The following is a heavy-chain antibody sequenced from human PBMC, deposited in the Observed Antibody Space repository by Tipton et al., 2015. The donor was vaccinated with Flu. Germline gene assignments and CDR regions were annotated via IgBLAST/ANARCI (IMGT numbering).Heavy chain of an antibody. CDR3: AGRRGEWLDFDY. CDR1: GDSVNSDKSY. Sequence: LRLSCTVSGDSVNSDKSYWSWVRQPPAGGLEWIAFIQSSGAAHYNPSLKSRATKSRDTSRNRFYLKLDSVTAADTAMYLCAGRRGEWLDFDYWGQGTLVTVSS. D-gene: IGHD6-19*01. V-gene: IGHV4-61*01. J-gene: IGHJ4*02. CDR2: IQSSGAA.